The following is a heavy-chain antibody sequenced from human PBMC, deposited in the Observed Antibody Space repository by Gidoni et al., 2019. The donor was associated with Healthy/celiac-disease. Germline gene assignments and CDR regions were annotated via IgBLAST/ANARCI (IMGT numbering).Heavy chain of an antibody. J-gene: IGHJ4*02. CDR1: GYSFTSYW. CDR3: ARRGYCSSTSCYYFDY. CDR2: IYPGDSDT. V-gene: IGHV5-51*01. Sequence: EVQLAQSGAEVKKPGASRKISCKGSGYSFTSYWIGWVRQMPGKGLAWMGIIYPGDSDTRYSPSFQGQVTISADKSISTAYLQWSSLKASDTAMYYCARRGYCSSTSCYYFDYWGQGTLVTVSS. D-gene: IGHD2-2*01.